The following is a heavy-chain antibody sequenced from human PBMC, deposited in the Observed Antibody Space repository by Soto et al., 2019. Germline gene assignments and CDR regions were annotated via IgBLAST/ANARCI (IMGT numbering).Heavy chain of an antibody. V-gene: IGHV4-59*11. CDR3: ARDGPLERGNAFDI. D-gene: IGHD1-1*01. J-gene: IGHJ3*02. CDR1: GGSISSHY. Sequence: SETLSLTCTVSGGSISSHYWSWIRQPPGKGLEWIAYMYYTGSTTYNPSLKSRVTMSLDTSKNQFSLRLSSVTAADTAVYYCARDGPLERGNAFDIWGQGTLVTVSS. CDR2: MYYTGST.